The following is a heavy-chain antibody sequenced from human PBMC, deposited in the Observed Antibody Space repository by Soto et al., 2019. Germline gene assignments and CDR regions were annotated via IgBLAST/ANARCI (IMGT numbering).Heavy chain of an antibody. CDR2: INPSGST. CDR1: GGSFSGYY. CDR3: ARSIAARSSYSDY. D-gene: IGHD6-6*01. V-gene: IGHV4-34*01. J-gene: IGHJ4*02. Sequence: QVQLQQWGAGLLKPSETLSLTCAVYGGSFSGYYWSWIRQPPGKGLEWIGEINPSGSTNYNPSLKSRVTISVDTSKNQFSLKLSSVTAADTAVYYCARSIAARSSYSDYCGQGPLVTVSS.